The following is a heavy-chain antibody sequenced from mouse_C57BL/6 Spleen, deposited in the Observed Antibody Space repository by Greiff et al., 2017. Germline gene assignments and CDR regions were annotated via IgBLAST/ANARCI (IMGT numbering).Heavy chain of an antibody. V-gene: IGHV1-82*01. J-gene: IGHJ1*03. CDR1: GYAFSSSW. Sequence: QVQLQQSGPELVKPGASVKISCKASGYAFSSSWMNWVKQRPGKGLEWIGRLYPGDGDTNSNGKFKGTATLTADNSSSTAYLQLSSLTSEDSAVYFCTTTVVATRYFDVWGTGTTVTVSA. D-gene: IGHD1-1*01. CDR3: TTTVVATRYFDV. CDR2: LYPGDGDT.